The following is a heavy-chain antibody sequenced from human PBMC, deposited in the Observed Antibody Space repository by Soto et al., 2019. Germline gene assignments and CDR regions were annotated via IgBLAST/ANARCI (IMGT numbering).Heavy chain of an antibody. J-gene: IGHJ6*03. D-gene: IGHD3-16*01. CDR1: GFSFSTYG. CDR2: YGGSGGST. CDR3: VTFRGRAYHYYYMDV. Sequence: DVQLLESGGGLAQRGGSLRLSCAASGFSFSTYGMTWVRQAPGKGLEWVSYGGSGGSTYYEDSVKGRFTFSRDNSKNTLYLQKNRLSAEDTAVYYCVTFRGRAYHYYYMDVWGNGTTVTVSS. V-gene: IGHV3-23*01.